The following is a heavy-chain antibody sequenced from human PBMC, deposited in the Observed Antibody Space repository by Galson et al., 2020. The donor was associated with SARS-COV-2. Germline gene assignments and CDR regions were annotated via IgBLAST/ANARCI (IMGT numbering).Heavy chain of an antibody. V-gene: IGHV3-7*01. J-gene: IGHJ4*01. CDR1: GFTFKDFW. CDR2: IRGDGSEK. D-gene: IGHD6-19*01. CDR3: TREGWQGAY. Sequence: GESLKISCAVSGFTFKDFWMSWVRQAPGKGLEWVANIRGDGSEKNYVDSVKGRFSISRDNAVNSLYLQMNSLRTEDTAVYYCTREGWQGAYWGQGTRVTGSS.